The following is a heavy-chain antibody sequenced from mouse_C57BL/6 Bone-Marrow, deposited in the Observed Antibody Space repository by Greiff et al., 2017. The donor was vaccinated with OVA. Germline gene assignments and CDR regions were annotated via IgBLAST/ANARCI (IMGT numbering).Heavy chain of an antibody. V-gene: IGHV14-4*01. J-gene: IGHJ4*01. CDR1: GFNIKDDY. CDR3: TTLLCLYAMDY. Sequence: EVQLQQSGAELVRPGASVKLSCTASGFNIKDDYMHWVKQRPEQGLEWIGWIDPENGDTEYASKFQGKATITADTSSNTAYLQLSSLTSEDTAVYYCTTLLCLYAMDYWGQGTSVTVSS. D-gene: IGHD2-1*01. CDR2: IDPENGDT.